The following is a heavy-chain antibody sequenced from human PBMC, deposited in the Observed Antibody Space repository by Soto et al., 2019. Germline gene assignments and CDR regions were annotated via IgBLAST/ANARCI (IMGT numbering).Heavy chain of an antibody. CDR2: IYYSGST. Sequence: SETLSLTCTVSGGSISSGGYYWSWIRQHPGKGLEWIGYIYYSGSTYYNPSLKSRVTISVDTSKNQFSLKLSSVTAADTAVYYCARITYYYDSSGRVYWYFDLWGRGTLVTVSS. CDR3: ARITYYYDSSGRVYWYFDL. D-gene: IGHD3-22*01. V-gene: IGHV4-31*03. CDR1: GGSISSGGYY. J-gene: IGHJ2*01.